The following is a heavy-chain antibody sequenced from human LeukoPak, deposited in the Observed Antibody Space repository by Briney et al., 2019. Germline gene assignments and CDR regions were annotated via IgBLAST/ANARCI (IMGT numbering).Heavy chain of an antibody. CDR1: GFTFSSYG. Sequence: GGSLRLSCAASGFTFSSYGMHWVRQAPGKGLEWVAAIWYDGSNKYYADSVKGRFTISRDNSKNTLYLQMNSLRAEDTAVYYCARDQRDGYIDYWGQGTLVTVSS. V-gene: IGHV3-33*01. J-gene: IGHJ4*02. D-gene: IGHD5-24*01. CDR3: ARDQRDGYIDY. CDR2: IWYDGSNK.